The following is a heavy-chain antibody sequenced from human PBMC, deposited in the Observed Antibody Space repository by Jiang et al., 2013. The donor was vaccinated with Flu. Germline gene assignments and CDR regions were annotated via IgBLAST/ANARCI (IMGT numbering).Heavy chain of an antibody. CDR1: GFTFSSYA. CDR2: ISYDGSNK. CDR3: ARESSSEQQLVPSYYYYYYGMDV. Sequence: LSCAASGFTFSSYAMHWVRQAPGKGLEWVAVISYDGSNKYYADSVKGRFTISRDNSKNTLYLQMNSLRAEDTAVYYCARESSSEQQLVPSYYYYYYGMDVWGQGTTVTVSS. D-gene: IGHD6-13*01. J-gene: IGHJ6*02. V-gene: IGHV3-30-3*01.